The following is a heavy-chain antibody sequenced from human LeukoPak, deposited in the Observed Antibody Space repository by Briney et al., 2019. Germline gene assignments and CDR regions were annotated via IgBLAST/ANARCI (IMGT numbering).Heavy chain of an antibody. V-gene: IGHV3-30*18. CDR3: AKHPDGVDLYNWFDP. Sequence: GRSLRLSCAASGFTFSSYGMHWVRQAPGKGLEWVAVISYDGSNKYYADSVKGRFTISRDNSKNTLSLQMNSLRPEDTAVYYCAKHPDGVDLYNWFDPWGQGSLVTVSS. CDR1: GFTFSSYG. D-gene: IGHD3-16*01. CDR2: ISYDGSNK. J-gene: IGHJ5*02.